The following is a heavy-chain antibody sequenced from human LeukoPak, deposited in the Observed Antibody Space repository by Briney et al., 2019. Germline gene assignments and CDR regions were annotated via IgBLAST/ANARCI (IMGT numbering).Heavy chain of an antibody. CDR2: ISGSGGST. CDR1: GFTFSSYG. D-gene: IGHD6-19*01. J-gene: IGHJ6*03. Sequence: PGGTLRLSCVVSGFTFSSYGMTWVRQAPGKGLEWVSAISGSGGSTYYADSVKGRFTISRDNSKNTLYLQMNSLRAEDTAVYYCARGPDSSGWYEDGYYYMDVWGKGTTVTVSS. V-gene: IGHV3-23*01. CDR3: ARGPDSSGWYEDGYYYMDV.